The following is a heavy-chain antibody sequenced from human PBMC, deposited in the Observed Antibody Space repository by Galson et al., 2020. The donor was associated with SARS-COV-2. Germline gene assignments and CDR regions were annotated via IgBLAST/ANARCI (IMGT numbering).Heavy chain of an antibody. V-gene: IGHV3-33*01. CDR3: AREGTVDTSLGAFDI. J-gene: IGHJ3*02. CDR1: GFTFSSYG. CDR2: IWYDGSNK. D-gene: IGHD5-18*01. Sequence: GESLKISCAASGFTFSSYGMHWVRQAPGKGLEWVAVIWYDGSNKYYADSVKGRFTISRDNSKNTLYLQMNSLRAEDTAVYYCAREGTVDTSLGAFDIWGQGTMVTVSS.